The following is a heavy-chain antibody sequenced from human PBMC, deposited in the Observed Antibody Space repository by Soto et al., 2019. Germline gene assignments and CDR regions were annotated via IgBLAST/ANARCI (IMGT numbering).Heavy chain of an antibody. J-gene: IGHJ4*02. CDR1: GYTFTSYY. Sequence: GASVKVSCKASGYTFTSYYMHWVRRAPGQGLEWMAMINPSGGRTKYAQIFQGRVTLTRDTSTGTVDMELSSLTSEDTAIYYCARGPSCGGDCYLFDYWGQGTQVTVSS. V-gene: IGHV1-46*01. D-gene: IGHD2-21*02. CDR3: ARGPSCGGDCYLFDY. CDR2: INPSGGRT.